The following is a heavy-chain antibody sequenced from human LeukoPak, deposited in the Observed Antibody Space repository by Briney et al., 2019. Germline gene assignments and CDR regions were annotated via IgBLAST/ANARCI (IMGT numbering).Heavy chain of an antibody. CDR3: AREVFIGGTSESYFDY. CDR1: GGSISSYY. Sequence: SETLSLTCTVSGGSISSYYWNWIRQPPGKGLEWIGYIYYSGSTNNNPSLKSRVTMSVDTSKRQFSLRLSSVTAADTAVYYCAREVFIGGTSESYFDYWGQGTLVTVSS. J-gene: IGHJ4*02. D-gene: IGHD3-10*01. V-gene: IGHV4-59*01. CDR2: IYYSGST.